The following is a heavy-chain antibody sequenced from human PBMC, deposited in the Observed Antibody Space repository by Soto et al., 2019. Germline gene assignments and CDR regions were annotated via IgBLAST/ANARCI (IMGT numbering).Heavy chain of an antibody. CDR3: AKDSDFPFFFDY. V-gene: IGHV3-23*01. D-gene: IGHD2-21*02. CDR1: GFTFSNYA. CDR2: ISGNGGRT. Sequence: GGSLRLSCAASGFTFSNYAMSWVRQAPGKGLEWVSSISGNGGRTYYADSVKGRFTLARDNSKNTGSLQTNILSAEDTAIYYCAKDSDFPFFFDYWGQGALVTVSS. J-gene: IGHJ4*02.